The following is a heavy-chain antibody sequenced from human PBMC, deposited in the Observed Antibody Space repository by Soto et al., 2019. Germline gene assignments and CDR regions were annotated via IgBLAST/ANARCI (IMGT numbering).Heavy chain of an antibody. J-gene: IGHJ4*02. CDR3: ARERDPPDTAMVGPYFGY. Sequence: GGSLRLSCAASGFTFSSYWMSWVRQAPGKGLEWVANIKQDGSEKYYVDSVKGRFTISRDNAKNSLYLQMDSLRAEDTAVYYCARERDPPDTAMVGPYFGYWGQGTLVTVSS. D-gene: IGHD5-18*01. V-gene: IGHV3-7*03. CDR2: IKQDGSEK. CDR1: GFTFSSYW.